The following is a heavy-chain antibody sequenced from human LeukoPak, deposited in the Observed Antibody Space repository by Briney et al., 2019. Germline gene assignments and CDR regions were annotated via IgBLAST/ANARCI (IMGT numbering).Heavy chain of an antibody. J-gene: IGHJ5*02. D-gene: IGHD3-10*01. V-gene: IGHV3-23*01. CDR2: ISGRGGST. Sequence: GGSLRLSCAASGFTFSSYAMSWVRQAPGKGLEWVSAISGRGGSTYYADPVKGRFTISRDNSKNTLSLQMKSLRAEDTAVYYCATARRIRASGRTNWFDPWGQGTLVTVSS. CDR1: GFTFSSYA. CDR3: ATARRIRASGRTNWFDP.